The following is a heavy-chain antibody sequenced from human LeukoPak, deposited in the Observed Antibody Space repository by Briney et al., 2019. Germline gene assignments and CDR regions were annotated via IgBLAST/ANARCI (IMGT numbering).Heavy chain of an antibody. CDR2: INHSGST. V-gene: IGHV4-34*01. J-gene: IGHJ4*02. Sequence: SETLSLTCAVYGGSFSGYYWSWIRQPPGKGLEWIGEINHSGSTNYNPSLKSRVTISVDTSNNQFSLKLSSVTAADTAVYYCARNPYTAMETGFDYWGQGTLDTVSS. CDR1: GGSFSGYY. CDR3: ARNPYTAMETGFDY. D-gene: IGHD5-18*01.